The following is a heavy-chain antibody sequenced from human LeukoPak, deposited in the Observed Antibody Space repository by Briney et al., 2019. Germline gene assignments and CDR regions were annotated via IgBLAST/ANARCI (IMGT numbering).Heavy chain of an antibody. D-gene: IGHD3-10*01. CDR2: ISSSGSTI. CDR1: GFTFSDYY. V-gene: IGHV3-11*01. CDR3: AKDHRVRGVIDY. J-gene: IGHJ4*02. Sequence: GGSLRLSCAASGFTFSDYYMSWIRQAPGKGLEWVSYISSSGSTIYYADSVKGRFTISRDNSKNTLYLQMNSLRAEDTAVYYCAKDHRVRGVIDYWGQGTLVTGSS.